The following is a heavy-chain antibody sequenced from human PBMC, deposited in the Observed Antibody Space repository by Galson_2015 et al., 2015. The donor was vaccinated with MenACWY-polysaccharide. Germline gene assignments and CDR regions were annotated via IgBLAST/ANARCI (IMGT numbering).Heavy chain of an antibody. CDR1: GGSISSYY. Sequence: SETLSLTCTVSGGSISSYYWSWIRQLPGKGLEWIGYIYYSGSTNYNPSLKSRVTISVDTSKNQFSLKLSSVTAADTAVYYCARDDRAAAGDLWGQGTLVTVSS. CDR2: IYYSGST. CDR3: ARDDRAAAGDL. D-gene: IGHD6-13*01. J-gene: IGHJ5*02. V-gene: IGHV4-59*01.